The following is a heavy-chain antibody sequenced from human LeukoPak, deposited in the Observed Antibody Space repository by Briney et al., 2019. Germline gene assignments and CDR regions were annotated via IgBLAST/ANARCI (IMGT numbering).Heavy chain of an antibody. V-gene: IGHV3-48*01. CDR2: ISSSSSTI. Sequence: GGSLRLSCAASGFTFSSYSMNWVRQAPGKGLEWVSYISSSSSTIYYADSVKGRFTISRDNAKNSLYLQMNSLRAEDTAVYYCARSQAAAGIDWFDPWGQGTLVTVSS. J-gene: IGHJ5*02. CDR3: ARSQAAAGIDWFDP. CDR1: GFTFSSYS. D-gene: IGHD6-13*01.